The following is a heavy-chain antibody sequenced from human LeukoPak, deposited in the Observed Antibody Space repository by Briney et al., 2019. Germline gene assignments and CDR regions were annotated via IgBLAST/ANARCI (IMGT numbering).Heavy chain of an antibody. Sequence: GESLKISCKGSGYSFTSYWIGWVRQMPGRGLEWMGIIYPGDSDTRYSPSFQGQVTISADKSISTAYLQWSSLKASDTAMYYCARRYGVYDPYGDAFDSWGQGTMVTVSS. V-gene: IGHV5-51*01. CDR3: ARRYGVYDPYGDAFDS. J-gene: IGHJ3*02. CDR2: IYPGDSDT. CDR1: GYSFTSYW. D-gene: IGHD5/OR15-5a*01.